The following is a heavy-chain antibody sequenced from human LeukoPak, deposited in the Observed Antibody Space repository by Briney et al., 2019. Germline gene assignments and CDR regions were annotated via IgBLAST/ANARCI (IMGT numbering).Heavy chain of an antibody. CDR3: ARYYYDSSGLHWFDY. V-gene: IGHV4-61*05. D-gene: IGHD3-22*01. Sequence: SETLSLTCTVSGDSISSSSYYWGWIRQPPGKGLEWIGYIYYSGSTNYNPSLKSRVTISVDTSKNQFSLKLSSVTAADTAVYYCARYYYDSSGLHWFDYWGQGTLVTVSS. CDR2: IYYSGST. CDR1: GDSISSSSYY. J-gene: IGHJ4*02.